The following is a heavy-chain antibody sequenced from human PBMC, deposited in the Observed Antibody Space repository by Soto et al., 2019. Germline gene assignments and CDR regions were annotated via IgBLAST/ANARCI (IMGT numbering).Heavy chain of an antibody. D-gene: IGHD2-15*01. CDR1: GYTFTRYT. V-gene: IGHV1-3*01. CDR2: INPDNGNT. Sequence: ASVKVSCKASGYTFTRYTMNWVRQAPGQRLGWMGWINPDNGNTKSSQKFQDRVIITRDTSASTAYMDLSSLRSEDTAVYYCARGIATGQLDPWGQGTLVTISS. J-gene: IGHJ5*02. CDR3: ARGIATGQLDP.